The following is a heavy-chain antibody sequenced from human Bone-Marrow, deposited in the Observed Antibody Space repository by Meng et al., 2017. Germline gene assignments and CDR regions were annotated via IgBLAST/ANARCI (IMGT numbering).Heavy chain of an antibody. Sequence: QVQLVQYGAEVRKPGASVKVSCKASGYTFTGYYMHWGRQAPGQGLEWMGRINPNSGGTNYAQKFQGRVTMTRDTSISTAYMELSRLRSDDTAVYYCARVPGYSSGWYYFDYWGQGTLVTVSS. J-gene: IGHJ4*02. V-gene: IGHV1-2*06. CDR2: INPNSGGT. CDR3: ARVPGYSSGWYYFDY. D-gene: IGHD6-19*01. CDR1: GYTFTGYY.